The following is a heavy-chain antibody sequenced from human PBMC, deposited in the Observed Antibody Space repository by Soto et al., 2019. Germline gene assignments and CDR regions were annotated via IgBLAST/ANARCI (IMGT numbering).Heavy chain of an antibody. CDR1: GYNFSAYY. Sequence: QVQLVQSGAEVKKPGASVKVSCQTSGYNFSAYYFNWVRQAAGQGPERMGWLNPRNGQTGYVQKFRGRVTMTRDTSIATVYLELSRLTYEDTAIYFCARETDTSMVDYWGQGTLVTVSS. J-gene: IGHJ4*02. CDR2: LNPRNGQT. CDR3: ARETDTSMVDY. V-gene: IGHV1-8*01. D-gene: IGHD5-18*01.